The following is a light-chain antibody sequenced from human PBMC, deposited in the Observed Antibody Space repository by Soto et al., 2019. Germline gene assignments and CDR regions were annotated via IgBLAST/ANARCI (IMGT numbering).Light chain of an antibody. Sequence: DIQMTQSPSTLPASLGDRVTITCRASQSISSWLEWYQQKPGKAPKLLIYDASSLESGVPSRFRGSGSGTEFTLTISSLQPDDFETYYCQQYNSSTWTFGQGTKVDIK. V-gene: IGKV1-5*01. CDR2: DAS. CDR1: QSISSW. J-gene: IGKJ1*01. CDR3: QQYNSSTWT.